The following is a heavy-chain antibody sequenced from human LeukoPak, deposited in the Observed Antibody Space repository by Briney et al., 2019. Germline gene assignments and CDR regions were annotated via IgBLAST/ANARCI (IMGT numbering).Heavy chain of an antibody. CDR3: AKDSVVAAAGTSSGAPFDY. V-gene: IGHV3-9*01. Sequence: PGGSLRLSCAASGFTFDDYAMHWVRQAPGKGLEWVSGISWNSGSIGYADSVKGRFTISRDNAKNSLYLQMNSLRAEDTALYYCAKDSVVAAAGTSSGAPFDYWGQGTLVTVSS. CDR2: ISWNSGSI. D-gene: IGHD6-13*01. J-gene: IGHJ4*02. CDR1: GFTFDDYA.